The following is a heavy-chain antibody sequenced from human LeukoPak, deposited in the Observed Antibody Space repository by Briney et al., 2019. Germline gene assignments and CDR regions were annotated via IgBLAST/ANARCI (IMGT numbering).Heavy chain of an antibody. D-gene: IGHD6-13*01. V-gene: IGHV3-23*01. Sequence: GGSLRLSCAASGFTFSSYAMTWVRQVPGKGLEWVSGISSSGGSTYYGDSVKGRFTISRDKSKNTLYLQMNSLRAEDTAIYYCAKGEAAAAYYGMDVWGQGTTVTVSS. CDR3: AKGEAAAAYYGMDV. J-gene: IGHJ6*02. CDR2: ISSSGGST. CDR1: GFTFSSYA.